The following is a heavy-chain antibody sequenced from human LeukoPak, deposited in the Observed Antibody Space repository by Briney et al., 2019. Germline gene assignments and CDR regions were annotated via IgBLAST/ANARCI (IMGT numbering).Heavy chain of an antibody. CDR3: ARTDTAMVDY. V-gene: IGHV4-31*03. CDR1: GGSISSGGYY. CDR2: IYYSGNT. J-gene: IGHJ4*02. Sequence: NPSETLSLTCTVSGGSISSGGYYWSWIRQHPGKGPEWIGYIYYSGNTYYNPSLKSRITISVDTSKNQFSLKLSSVTAADTAVYYCARTDTAMVDYWGQGTLVTVSS. D-gene: IGHD5-18*01.